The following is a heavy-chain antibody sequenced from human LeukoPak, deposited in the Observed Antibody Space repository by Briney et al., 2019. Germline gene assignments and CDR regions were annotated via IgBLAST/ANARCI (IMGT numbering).Heavy chain of an antibody. CDR2: FDPEDGET. CDR1: GYTLTELS. D-gene: IGHD1-26*01. CDR3: ATLLSGSSFDY. Sequence: GASVKVSCKVSGYTLTELSMHWVRQAPGKGLEWVGGFDPEDGETIYTQKSQGRVTMTEDTSTDTAYMELSSLRSEDTAVYYCATLLSGSSFDYWGQGTLVTVSS. V-gene: IGHV1-24*01. J-gene: IGHJ4*02.